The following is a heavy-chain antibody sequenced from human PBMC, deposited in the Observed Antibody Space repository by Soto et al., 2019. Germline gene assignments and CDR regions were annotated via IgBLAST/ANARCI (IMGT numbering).Heavy chain of an antibody. D-gene: IGHD2-21*01. CDR3: ARRCALSRICDP. CDR2: IYYSGST. V-gene: IGHV4-39*01. Sequence: SETLSLTCTVSGGSISSSSYYWGWIRQPPGKGLEWIGSIYYSGSTYYNPSLKSRVTISVDTSKNQFSLKLSSVTAADTAVYYCARRCALSRICDPWGQGTLVTVSS. CDR1: GGSISSSSYY. J-gene: IGHJ5*02.